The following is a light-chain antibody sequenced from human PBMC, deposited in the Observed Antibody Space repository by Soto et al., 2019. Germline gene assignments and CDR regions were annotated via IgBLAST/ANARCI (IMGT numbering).Light chain of an antibody. J-gene: IGKJ1*01. CDR2: RAS. CDR3: QQYDTLPWS. V-gene: IGKV3-15*01. CDR1: QCVNTN. Sequence: VITQSPSTLSQSTGERATLSFRASQCVNTNLAWYQQKPGQAPRLLIYRASLRAAGVPGRFSGSGSGTEFTLTITSLQSEDFALYYCQQYDTLPWSFGQGTKVDIK.